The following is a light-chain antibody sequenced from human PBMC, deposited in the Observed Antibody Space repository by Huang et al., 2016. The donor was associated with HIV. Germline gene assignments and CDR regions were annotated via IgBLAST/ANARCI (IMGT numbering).Light chain of an antibody. J-gene: IGKJ2*01. Sequence: DIQMTQSPATLSASVGDGVTIACRASQSISNWLAWYQQKPGKAPKLLIYKTSGLESGVPSRFSGSGSGTEFTLTITSLQPDDSATYYCQHYDNYPYTFGQGTKLEIK. CDR3: QHYDNYPYT. CDR2: KTS. V-gene: IGKV1-5*03. CDR1: QSISNW.